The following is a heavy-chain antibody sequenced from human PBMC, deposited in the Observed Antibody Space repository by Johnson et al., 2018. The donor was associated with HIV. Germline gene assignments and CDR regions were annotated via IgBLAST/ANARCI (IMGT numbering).Heavy chain of an antibody. D-gene: IGHD6-19*01. J-gene: IGHJ3*02. Sequence: VQLVESGGGLVQPGRSLRLSCAASGFTFDDYAMHWVRQAPGKGLEWVSGISGSTGRTNYADSVKGRFTISRDNSKNTLYLQMNSLRAEDTAVYYCAKRGSGWPSDAFDIWGQGTVVTVSS. CDR3: AKRGSGWPSDAFDI. CDR2: ISGSTGRT. V-gene: IGHV3-23*04. CDR1: GFTFDDYA.